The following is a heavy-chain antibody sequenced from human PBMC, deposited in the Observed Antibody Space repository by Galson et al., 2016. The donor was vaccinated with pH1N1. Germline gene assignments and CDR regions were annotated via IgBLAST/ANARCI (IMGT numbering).Heavy chain of an antibody. CDR1: GYRFSNYW. D-gene: IGHD3-16*01. CDR2: IYPADSHT. J-gene: IGHJ3*02. V-gene: IGHV5-51*01. CDR3: ARQGEYNAGRGGCGAYDI. Sequence: QSGAEVKKPGESLKISCKGSGYRFSNYWIGWMRQMPGKGLECMGIIYPADSHTKYSQSFQGQVTISVDKSDSSAYLQWSRLKASDTAMYYCARQGEYNAGRGGCGAYDIWGQGTMVTVSP.